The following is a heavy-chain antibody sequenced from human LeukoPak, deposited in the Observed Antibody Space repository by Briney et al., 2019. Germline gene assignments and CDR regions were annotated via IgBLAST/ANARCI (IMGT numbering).Heavy chain of an antibody. CDR3: AREIDRDGYNRFFDY. CDR1: GYTFTTYT. Sequence: ASVNVSCKASGYTFTTYTMHWVRQAPGQRLEWMGWINAGNGNTKYSQKFQGRVTITRDTSASTAYMDLSSLRSEDTAVYYCAREIDRDGYNRFFDYWGQGTLVTVSS. J-gene: IGHJ4*02. D-gene: IGHD5-24*01. CDR2: INAGNGNT. V-gene: IGHV1-3*01.